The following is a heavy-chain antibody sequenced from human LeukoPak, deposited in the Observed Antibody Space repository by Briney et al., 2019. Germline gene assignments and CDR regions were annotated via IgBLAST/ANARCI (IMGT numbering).Heavy chain of an antibody. Sequence: SETLSLTCTVPGGSISSYYWSWIRQPAGKGLEWIGRIYTSGSTNYNPSLKSRVTMSVDMSKNQFSLKLSSVTAADTAVYYCARQCSYGDYMLVDYWGQGTRVTVSS. J-gene: IGHJ4*02. CDR1: GGSISSYY. CDR3: ARQCSYGDYMLVDY. D-gene: IGHD4-17*01. CDR2: IYTSGST. V-gene: IGHV4-4*07.